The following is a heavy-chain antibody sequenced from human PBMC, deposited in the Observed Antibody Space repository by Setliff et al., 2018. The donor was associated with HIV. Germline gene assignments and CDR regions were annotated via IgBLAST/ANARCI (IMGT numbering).Heavy chain of an antibody. V-gene: IGHV5-51*01. CDR2: IYPGDSVT. D-gene: IGHD1-1*01. Sequence: PGESLKISCKGSGYRFSNYWIGWVRQEPGKGLEWMGIIYPGDSVTRYSPSFQGQVTISADQSISTAYLQWSSLKASDTAMYYCTRQRRTVNNYFYMDVWGKGCTVTVCS. J-gene: IGHJ6*03. CDR1: GYRFSNYW. CDR3: TRQRRTVNNYFYMDV.